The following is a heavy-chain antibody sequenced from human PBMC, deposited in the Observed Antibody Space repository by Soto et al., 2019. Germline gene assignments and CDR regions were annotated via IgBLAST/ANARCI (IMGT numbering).Heavy chain of an antibody. J-gene: IGHJ4*02. CDR2: ISYEGSNK. V-gene: IGHV3-30*18. D-gene: IGHD4-17*01. Sequence: QVQLVESGGGVVQPGRSLRLSCAASGFTFSSYGMHWVRQAPGKGLEWVAVISYEGSNKYYADSVKGRFTITRDTSKNTLYLPMYSLGAEDTAVYYCAKDLTAVPHWVDYWGRGTLVTVAS. CDR1: GFTFSSYG. CDR3: AKDLTAVPHWVDY.